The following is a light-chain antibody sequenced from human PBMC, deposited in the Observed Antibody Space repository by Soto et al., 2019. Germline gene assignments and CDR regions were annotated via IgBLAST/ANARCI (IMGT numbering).Light chain of an antibody. CDR1: SSDVGGYNF. J-gene: IGLJ2*01. Sequence: QSALTQPASVSGSPGQSITISCTGTSSDVGGYNFVSWYQQHPGKAPKFIIYDVRNRPSGVSNRFSGSRSGNTASLTISGLKAEDEADYYCSPYTSSSTVIFGGGPKLTVL. CDR2: DVR. V-gene: IGLV2-14*03. CDR3: SPYTSSSTVI.